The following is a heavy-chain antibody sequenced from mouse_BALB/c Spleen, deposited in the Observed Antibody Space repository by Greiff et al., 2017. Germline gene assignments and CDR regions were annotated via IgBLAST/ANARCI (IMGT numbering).Heavy chain of an antibody. CDR1: GFSLSTSGMG. CDR2: IYWDDDK. V-gene: IGHV8-12*01. J-gene: IGHJ4*01. Sequence: VTLKVSGPGILQPSQTLSLTCSFSGFSLSTSGMGVSWIRQPSGKGLEWLAHIYWDDDKRYNPSLKSRLTISKDTSRNQVFLKITSVDTADTATYYCARKPYAMDYWGQGTSVTVSS. CDR3: ARKPYAMDY.